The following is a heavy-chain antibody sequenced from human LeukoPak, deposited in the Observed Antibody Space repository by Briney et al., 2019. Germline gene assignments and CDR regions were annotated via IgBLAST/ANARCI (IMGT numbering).Heavy chain of an antibody. V-gene: IGHV5-10-1*01. Sequence: GESLKISCKGSGYSFTSYWISWVRQMPGKGLEWMGRIDPSDSYTNYSPSFQGHVTISADKSISTAYLQWSSLKASDTAMYYCASSPTTGRDYYYGVDVWGQGTTVTVSS. D-gene: IGHD4-17*01. CDR1: GYSFTSYW. CDR3: ASSPTTGRDYYYGVDV. CDR2: IDPSDSYT. J-gene: IGHJ6*02.